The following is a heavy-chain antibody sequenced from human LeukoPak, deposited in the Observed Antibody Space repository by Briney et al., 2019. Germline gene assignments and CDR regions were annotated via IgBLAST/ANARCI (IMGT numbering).Heavy chain of an antibody. J-gene: IGHJ4*02. CDR2: IYYSGST. CDR1: GGSISSYY. CDR3: ARGGSSDYYRPLDY. D-gene: IGHD3-22*01. Sequence: SETLSLTCTVSGGSISSYYWSWIRQPPGKGLEWIGYIYYSGSTNYNPSLKSRVTISVDTSKNQFSLKLSSVTAADTAVYYCARGGSSDYYRPLDYWGQGTLVTVSS. V-gene: IGHV4-59*01.